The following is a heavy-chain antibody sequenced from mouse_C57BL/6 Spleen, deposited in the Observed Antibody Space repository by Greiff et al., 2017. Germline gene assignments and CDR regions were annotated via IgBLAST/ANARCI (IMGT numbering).Heavy chain of an antibody. CDR1: GYSITSGYY. D-gene: IGHD2-2*01. V-gene: IGHV3-6*01. CDR2: ISYYGSN. Sequence: EVKVEESGPGLVKPSQSLSLTCSVTGYSITSGYYWNWIRQFPGNKLEWMGYISYYGSNNYNPSLKNRISITRDTSTNQFLLKLNSVSTEDTATYYCASSTMVTREDYAMDYWGQGTSVTVSS. CDR3: ASSTMVTREDYAMDY. J-gene: IGHJ4*01.